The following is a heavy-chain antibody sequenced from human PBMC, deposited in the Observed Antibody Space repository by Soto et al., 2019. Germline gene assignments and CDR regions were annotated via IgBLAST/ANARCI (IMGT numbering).Heavy chain of an antibody. Sequence: EVQLVESGGGLVQPGGSLRLSCAASVTVSSNYMTWVRQAPGKGLEWVSVIYSAGSTYYADCVKGRFTISRDNSRNTLYLQMNGLRVEDTAVYYCARDTVAVAGTDYWGQGTLVTVSS. D-gene: IGHD6-19*01. J-gene: IGHJ4*02. CDR3: ARDTVAVAGTDY. CDR2: IYSAGST. V-gene: IGHV3-66*01. CDR1: VTVSSNY.